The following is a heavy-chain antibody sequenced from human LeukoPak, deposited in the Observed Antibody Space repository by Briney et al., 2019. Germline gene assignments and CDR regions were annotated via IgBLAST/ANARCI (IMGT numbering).Heavy chain of an antibody. CDR2: IRSKANSYAT. D-gene: IGHD3-16*02. Sequence: PGGSLKLSCAASGFTFSGSAMHWVRQASGKGLEWVGRIRSKANSYATAYAASVKGRFTISRDDSKNTAYLQMNSLETEDTAVYYCTRHYLNDAFDIWGQGTMVTVSS. V-gene: IGHV3-73*01. CDR3: TRHYLNDAFDI. J-gene: IGHJ3*02. CDR1: GFTFSGSA.